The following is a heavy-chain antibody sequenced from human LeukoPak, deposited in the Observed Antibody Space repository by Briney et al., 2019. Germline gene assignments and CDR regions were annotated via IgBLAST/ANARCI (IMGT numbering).Heavy chain of an antibody. CDR3: ARVSGPDYYYYMDV. V-gene: IGHV3-30*03. J-gene: IGHJ6*03. CDR1: GFTFSNYG. Sequence: GGSLRLSCAASGFTFSNYGMHWVRQAPGKGLEWVAVISYDGSNKYLADSVKGRFTISRDNAKNSLYLQMNSLRAEDTAVYYCARVSGPDYYYYMDVWGKGTTVTISS. CDR2: ISYDGSNK.